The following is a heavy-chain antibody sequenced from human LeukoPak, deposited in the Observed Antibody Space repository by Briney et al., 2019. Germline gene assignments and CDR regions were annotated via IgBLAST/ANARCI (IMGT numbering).Heavy chain of an antibody. J-gene: IGHJ4*02. CDR2: ISGSGDST. V-gene: IGHV3-23*01. D-gene: IGHD6-13*01. Sequence: GGSLRLSCAASGFTVSSNYMSWVRQAPGKGLEWVSAISGSGDSTYYGDSVKGRFTISRDNSKNTLYLQMNSLRAEDTAVYYCAKTRPLDSSSWSHGDYWGQGTLVTVSS. CDR3: AKTRPLDSSSWSHGDY. CDR1: GFTVSSNY.